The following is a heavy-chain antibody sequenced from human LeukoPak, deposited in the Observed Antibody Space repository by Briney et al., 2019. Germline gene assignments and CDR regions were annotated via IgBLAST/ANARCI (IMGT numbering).Heavy chain of an antibody. CDR3: GRDLRHQLLYCLDY. V-gene: IGHV3-30*04. D-gene: IGHD2-2*02. CDR2: VSSDGSNK. Sequence: GRSLRLSCAASGFSFRSYAMHWVRQAPGKGPEWVAVVSSDGSNKYHADSVKGRFTISRDNSKSTVYLQMNSLRAEDTAVYYCGRDLRHQLLYCLDYWGQGTLVTVSS. CDR1: GFSFRSYA. J-gene: IGHJ4*02.